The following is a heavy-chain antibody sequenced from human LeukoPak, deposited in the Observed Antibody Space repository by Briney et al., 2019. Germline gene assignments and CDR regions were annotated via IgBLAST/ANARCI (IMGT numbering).Heavy chain of an antibody. CDR3: TGDRGAYNLYDY. CDR1: GFTFGDYA. J-gene: IGHJ4*02. D-gene: IGHD1-1*01. Sequence: GGSLRLSCTASGFTFGDYAMSWIRQAPGKGLEWVGFIRSKAYGETADYAASVKGRFTISRDDSKAIAYLQMNSLKTEDTAVYHCTGDRGAYNLYDYWGQGTLVTVSS. CDR2: IRSKAYGETA. V-gene: IGHV3-49*03.